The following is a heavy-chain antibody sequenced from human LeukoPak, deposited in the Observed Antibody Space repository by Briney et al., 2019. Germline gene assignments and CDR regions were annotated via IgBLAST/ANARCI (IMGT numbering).Heavy chain of an antibody. CDR2: ISSSSSYI. CDR1: GFTFSSYS. J-gene: IGHJ4*02. V-gene: IGHV3-21*01. Sequence: PGGSLRLSCAASGFTFSSYSMNWVRQAPGEGLEWVSSISSSSSYIYYADSVRGRFTISRDNAKNSLYLQMNSLRAEDTAVYYCASDRWLQLWGQGTLVTVSS. CDR3: ASDRWLQL. D-gene: IGHD5-24*01.